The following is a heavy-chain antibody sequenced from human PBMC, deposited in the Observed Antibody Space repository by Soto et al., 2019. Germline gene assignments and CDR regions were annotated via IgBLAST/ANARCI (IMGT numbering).Heavy chain of an antibody. J-gene: IGHJ4*02. CDR1: GFTFSDYY. D-gene: IGHD6-13*01. CDR3: ARGTYRSKTDFDY. CDR2: ISSSSGTI. V-gene: IGHV3-11*01. Sequence: QVQLVESGGGLAKPGGSLRLSCAASGFTFSDYYMTWLRQAPGSGLEWVSYISSSSGTISYANSVKGRFTISRDNAQNSLYLQMTSLRAEDTAVYYCARGTYRSKTDFDYWGQGTLVTVSS.